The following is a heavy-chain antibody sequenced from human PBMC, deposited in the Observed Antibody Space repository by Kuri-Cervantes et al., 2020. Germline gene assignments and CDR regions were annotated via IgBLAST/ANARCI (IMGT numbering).Heavy chain of an antibody. D-gene: IGHD3-22*01. J-gene: IGHJ6*02. CDR3: ARGAAYYYDSSGYYPWSRSYYGMDV. Sequence: SETLSLTCAVYGGSFSGYYWSWIRQPPGKGLDWIGEINHSGSTNYNASLKSRVTISVETSKNQFSLKLSSVTAADTAVYYCARGAAYYYDSSGYYPWSRSYYGMDVWGQGTTVTVSS. V-gene: IGHV4-34*01. CDR2: INHSGST. CDR1: GGSFSGYY.